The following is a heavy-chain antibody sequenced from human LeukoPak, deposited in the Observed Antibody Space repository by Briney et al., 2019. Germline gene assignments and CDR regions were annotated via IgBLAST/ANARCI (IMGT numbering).Heavy chain of an antibody. V-gene: IGHV1-2*02. D-gene: IGHD2-15*01. CDR3: ASRPDQHLLYYFDY. CDR1: GYTFTGYY. CDR2: INPNSGGT. Sequence: ASVKVSCKASGYTFTGYYMHWVRQAPGQGLEWMGWINPNSGGTKYAQKFQGRVTMTSDASISTAYMELSSLRSDDTAVYYCASRPDQHLLYYFDYWGREALVTVSS. J-gene: IGHJ4*02.